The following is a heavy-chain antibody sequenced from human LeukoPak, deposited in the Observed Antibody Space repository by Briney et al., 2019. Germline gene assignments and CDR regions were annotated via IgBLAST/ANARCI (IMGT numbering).Heavy chain of an antibody. Sequence: PGGSLRLSCAASGFTFSSYAMSWVRQAPGKGLEWVSAISGSGGSTYYADSVKGRFTISRDNSKNTLYLQMNSLRAEDTAVYYCAKGGYCSGGSCHTPADWFDPWGQGTLVTVSS. V-gene: IGHV3-23*01. J-gene: IGHJ5*02. CDR1: GFTFSSYA. CDR2: ISGSGGST. D-gene: IGHD2-15*01. CDR3: AKGGYCSGGSCHTPADWFDP.